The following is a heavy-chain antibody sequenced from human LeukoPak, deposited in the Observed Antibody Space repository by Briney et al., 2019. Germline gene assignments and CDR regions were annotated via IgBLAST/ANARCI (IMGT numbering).Heavy chain of an antibody. CDR3: ARGLTYYDFWSGYYSISYFDY. J-gene: IGHJ4*02. CDR2: IYHSGST. Sequence: SQTLSLTCTVSGGSISSGGYYWSWIRQRPGKGLEWIGYIYHSGSTYYNPSLKSRVTISVDTSKNQFSLKLSSVTAADTAVYYCARGLTYYDFWSGYYSISYFDYWGQGTLVTVSS. D-gene: IGHD3-3*01. CDR1: GGSISSGGYY. V-gene: IGHV4-31*03.